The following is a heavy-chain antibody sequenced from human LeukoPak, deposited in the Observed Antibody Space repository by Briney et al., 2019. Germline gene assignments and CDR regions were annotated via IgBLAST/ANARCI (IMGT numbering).Heavy chain of an antibody. CDR3: ARVRRGIAAASHFDY. CDR2: IWYDGSNK. D-gene: IGHD6-13*01. Sequence: GGSLRLSCAASGFTFSSYGMHWVRQAPGKGLEWVAGIWYDGSNKYYADSVKGRFTISRDNSKNTLYLQMNSLRAEDTAVYYCARVRRGIAAASHFDYWGQGTLVTVSS. CDR1: GFTFSSYG. V-gene: IGHV3-33*01. J-gene: IGHJ4*02.